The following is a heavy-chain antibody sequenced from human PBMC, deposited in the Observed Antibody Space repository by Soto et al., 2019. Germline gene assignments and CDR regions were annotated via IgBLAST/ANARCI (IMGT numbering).Heavy chain of an antibody. CDR3: AREPGRIAVAGFDY. D-gene: IGHD6-19*01. Sequence: QVQLVESGGGVVQPGRSLRLSCVASGCMFDSYGMHWVRQAPGKGVEWVSIILYDGSEKYHADSVKGQFTISRDNSKNTLYLQMHSLRAEDTALYYCAREPGRIAVAGFDYWGQGTLVTVSS. J-gene: IGHJ4*02. V-gene: IGHV3-33*01. CDR2: ILYDGSEK. CDR1: GCMFDSYG.